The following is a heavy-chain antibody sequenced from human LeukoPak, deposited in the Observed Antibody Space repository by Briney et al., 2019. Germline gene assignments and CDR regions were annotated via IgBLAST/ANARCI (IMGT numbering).Heavy chain of an antibody. CDR3: ARDPARSGYYNWFDP. J-gene: IGHJ5*02. Sequence: ASVKVSCKASGYTFTSYDINWVRQATGQGPEWMGWMNPNSGNTGYAQKFQGRVTMTRNTSISTAYMELSSLRSEDTAVYYCARDPARSGYYNWFDPWGQGTLVTVSS. CDR1: GYTFTSYD. CDR2: MNPNSGNT. D-gene: IGHD3-3*01. V-gene: IGHV1-8*01.